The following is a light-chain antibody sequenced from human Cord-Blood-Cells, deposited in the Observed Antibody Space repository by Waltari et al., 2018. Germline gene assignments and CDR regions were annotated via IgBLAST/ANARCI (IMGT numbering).Light chain of an antibody. V-gene: IGLV2-8*01. J-gene: IGLJ2*01. CDR2: EVS. Sequence: QSALTPPPSASGSPGPSVTIPCPGTSSDVGGSNYVSWYQQHPGKAPKLMIYEVSKRPSGVPDRFSGSKSGNTASLTVSGLQAEDEADYYCSSYAGSNNLVFGGGTKLTVL. CDR1: SSDVGGSNY. CDR3: SSYAGSNNLV.